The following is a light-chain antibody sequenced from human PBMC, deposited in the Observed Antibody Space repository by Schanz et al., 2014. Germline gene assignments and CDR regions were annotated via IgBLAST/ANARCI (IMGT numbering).Light chain of an antibody. Sequence: DIQMTQSPSSLSASVGDRVTITCRARQSISSYLNWYQQKPGKAPKLLIYAASSLQSGVPSRFSGSGSGTEFTLTISSLQPDDFGTYYCQQYKSYPVTFGQGTKVEIK. V-gene: IGKV1-39*01. CDR1: QSISSY. CDR2: AAS. CDR3: QQYKSYPVT. J-gene: IGKJ1*01.